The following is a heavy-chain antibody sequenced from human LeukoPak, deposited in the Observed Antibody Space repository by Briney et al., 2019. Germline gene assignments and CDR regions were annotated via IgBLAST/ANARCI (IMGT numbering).Heavy chain of an antibody. J-gene: IGHJ4*02. CDR2: IHPRDSDT. CDR1: GYSFTNYW. Sequence: GESLKISCKASGYSFTNYWVGWVRQMPGQGLEWMGMIHPRDSDTRYSPSFQGQVTISADKSINTAYLQWDSLKPSDTAMYYCARPHISGTKGAHYFDYWGQGTLVTVSS. D-gene: IGHD6-13*01. V-gene: IGHV5-51*01. CDR3: ARPHISGTKGAHYFDY.